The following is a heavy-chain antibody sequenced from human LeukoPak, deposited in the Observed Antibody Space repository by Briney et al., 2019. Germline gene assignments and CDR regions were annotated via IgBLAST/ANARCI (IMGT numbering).Heavy chain of an antibody. CDR2: IQYDGDFK. CDR3: GREDCGGGRCCSAY. Sequence: PGGSQRLSCAASGFTFSSYAMHWVRQAPDKGLEWVTFIQYDGDFKYYADSVKGRFIVSRDNPKNTVYLQMNSLRADDTAVYYCGREDCGGGRCCSAYWGQRTLVTVAS. V-gene: IGHV3-30*04. CDR1: GFTFSSYA. D-gene: IGHD2-15*01. J-gene: IGHJ4*02.